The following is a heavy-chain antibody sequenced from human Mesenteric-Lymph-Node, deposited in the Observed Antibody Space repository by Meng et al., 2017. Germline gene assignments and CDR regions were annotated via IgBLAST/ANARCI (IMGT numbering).Heavy chain of an antibody. CDR2: ISWNSGSI. Sequence: SLKISCAASGFTFDDYAMHWVRQAPGKGLEWVSGISWNSGSIGYADSVKGRFTISRDNAKNSLYLQMNSLRAEDTALYYCAKDITSYSSSWYFAFDIWGQETMVTVSS. CDR3: AKDITSYSSSWYFAFDI. D-gene: IGHD6-13*01. J-gene: IGHJ3*02. V-gene: IGHV3-9*01. CDR1: GFTFDDYA.